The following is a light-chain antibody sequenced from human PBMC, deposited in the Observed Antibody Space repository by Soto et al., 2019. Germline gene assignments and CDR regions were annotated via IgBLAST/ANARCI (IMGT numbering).Light chain of an antibody. V-gene: IGKV3-15*01. Sequence: IVLTPAPATLSVSPGARATLSSRASQSVSSNLAWYQQKPGQAPRLLISGASTRATGIPARFSGSGSGTEFTLTISSLQSEDFAVYYCQQYNNWPPWTFGQGSKVDI. CDR2: GAS. J-gene: IGKJ1*01. CDR1: QSVSSN. CDR3: QQYNNWPPWT.